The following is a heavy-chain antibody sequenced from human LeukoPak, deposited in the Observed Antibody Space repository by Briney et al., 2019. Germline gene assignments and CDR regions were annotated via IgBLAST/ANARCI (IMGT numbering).Heavy chain of an antibody. J-gene: IGHJ6*03. D-gene: IGHD3-3*01. CDR1: GGSISSYY. CDR3: ARDYVRTYYDFWSPTVYYMDV. CDR2: IYTSGST. V-gene: IGHV4-4*07. Sequence: ETLSLTCTVSGGSISSYYWSWIRQPAGKGLEWIGRIYTSGSTNYNPSLKSRVTMSVDTSKNQFSLKLSSVTAADTAVYYCARDYVRTYYDFWSPTVYYMDVWGKGTTVTVSS.